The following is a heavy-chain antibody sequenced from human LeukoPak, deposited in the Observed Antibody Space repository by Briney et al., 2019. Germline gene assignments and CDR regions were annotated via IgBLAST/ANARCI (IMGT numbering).Heavy chain of an antibody. Sequence: GGSLRLSCAASGFTFSSYAMSWVRQAPGKGLEWVAVIWYDGSNKYYADSVKGRFTISRDNSKNTLYLQMNSLRAEDTAVYYCAREPDIVVVPAIDYWGQGTLVTVSS. V-gene: IGHV3-33*08. D-gene: IGHD2-2*01. CDR2: IWYDGSNK. J-gene: IGHJ4*02. CDR3: AREPDIVVVPAIDY. CDR1: GFTFSSYA.